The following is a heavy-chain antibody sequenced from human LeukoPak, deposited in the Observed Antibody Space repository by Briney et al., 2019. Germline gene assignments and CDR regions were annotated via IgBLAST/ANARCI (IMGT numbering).Heavy chain of an antibody. CDR3: ASRMTF. CDR2: IYSDGNT. CDR1: GVTVSSDY. V-gene: IGHV3-53*05. D-gene: IGHD2/OR15-2a*01. J-gene: IGHJ4*02. Sequence: GGSLRLSCAASGVTVSSDYMSWVRQAPGKGLEWVSVIYSDGNTYYADSVKGRFTISRDNSKNTLFLQMASPRTEDTAIYYCASRMTFGGQGTLVTVSS.